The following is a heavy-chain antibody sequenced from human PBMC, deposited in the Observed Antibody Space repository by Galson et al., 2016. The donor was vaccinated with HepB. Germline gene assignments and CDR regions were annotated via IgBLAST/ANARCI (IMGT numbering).Heavy chain of an antibody. V-gene: IGHV3-9*02. CDR2: NSWGGTNI. Sequence: SLILSCAASGFRSSHYAMHCVQQGPANGLEWVAGNSWGGTNIACAASFNGLFTISIANAENSLPMQMNRLGGDDTALYYSSKYGSYSGNPHGYFDHWGQGTLVTVSS. J-gene: IGHJ4*02. CDR3: SKYGSYSGNPHGYFDH. CDR1: GFRSSHYA. D-gene: IGHD1-26*01.